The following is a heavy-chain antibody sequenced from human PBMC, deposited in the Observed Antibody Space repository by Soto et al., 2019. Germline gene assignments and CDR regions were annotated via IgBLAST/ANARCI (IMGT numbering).Heavy chain of an antibody. Sequence: EVQLVESGGGLVQPGGSLRLSCAASGFTFSSSWMHWVRQTPGKGLVWVSRINSDGSGTVYANSVKGRFTISKDIAKNTLYLQMNRLAAEDTAVYYCATAGEGYFASWGPGTLVTVSS. J-gene: IGHJ4*02. V-gene: IGHV3-74*01. CDR2: INSDGSGT. D-gene: IGHD3-10*01. CDR1: GFTFSSSW. CDR3: ATAGEGYFAS.